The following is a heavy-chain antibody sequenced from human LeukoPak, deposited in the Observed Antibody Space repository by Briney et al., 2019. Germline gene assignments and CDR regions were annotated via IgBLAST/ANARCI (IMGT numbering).Heavy chain of an antibody. Sequence: GGSLRLSCAASGFTFSSYWMSWVRQAPGKGLEWVANIKQDGSEKYYVDSVKGRFTISRDNAKNSLYLQMNSLRAEETAVYYCARCKPLGYCSSTSCYTEGLDYWGQGTLVTVSS. V-gene: IGHV3-7*01. D-gene: IGHD2-2*02. CDR1: GFTFSSYW. CDR2: IKQDGSEK. J-gene: IGHJ4*02. CDR3: ARCKPLGYCSSTSCYTEGLDY.